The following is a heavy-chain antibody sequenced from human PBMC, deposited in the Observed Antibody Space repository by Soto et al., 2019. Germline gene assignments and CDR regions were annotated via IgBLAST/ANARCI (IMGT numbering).Heavy chain of an antibody. CDR1: GFTFRSYG. D-gene: IGHD6-13*01. CDR2: ISYDGSNK. J-gene: IGHJ5*02. Sequence: PGGSLRLSCAASGFTFRSYGMHWVRQAPGKGLEWVAVISYDGSNKYYADSVKGRFTISRDNSKNTLYLQMNSLRAEDTAVYYCAKDMSYSSSPQWFDPWGQGTLVTVSS. V-gene: IGHV3-30*18. CDR3: AKDMSYSSSPQWFDP.